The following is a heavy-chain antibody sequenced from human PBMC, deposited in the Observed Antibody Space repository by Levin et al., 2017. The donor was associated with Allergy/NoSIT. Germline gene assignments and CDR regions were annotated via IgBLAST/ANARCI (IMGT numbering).Heavy chain of an antibody. V-gene: IGHV3-20*01. CDR2: INWNGGST. J-gene: IGHJ5*02. CDR1: GFTFDDYG. CDR3: ARAARNWFDP. Sequence: GESLKISCAASGFTFDDYGMSWVRQAPGKGLEWVSGINWNGGSTGYADSVKGRFTISRDNAKNSLYLQMNSLRAEDTALYDCARAARNWFDPWGQGTLVTVSS.